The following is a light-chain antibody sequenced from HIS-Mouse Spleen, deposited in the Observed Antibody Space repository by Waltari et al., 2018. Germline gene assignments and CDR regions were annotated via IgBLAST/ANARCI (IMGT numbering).Light chain of an antibody. CDR1: SSNIGSNY. J-gene: IGLJ2*01. CDR2: RNN. Sequence: QSVLTQPPSASGTPGQRVTISCSGSSSNIGSNYVYWYQQLPGTAPKLLIYRNNQRPSWVTDRFSGSKSGTSASLAISGLRSEDEADYYCAAWDDSLSGVVFGGGTKLTVL. V-gene: IGLV1-47*01. CDR3: AAWDDSLSGVV.